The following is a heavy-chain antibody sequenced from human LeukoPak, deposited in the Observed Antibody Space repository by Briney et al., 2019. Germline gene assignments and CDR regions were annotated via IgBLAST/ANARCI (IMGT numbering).Heavy chain of an antibody. CDR2: INDSDDRT. J-gene: IGHJ6*03. D-gene: IGHD2-2*01. CDR1: GFTVSTNY. V-gene: IGHV3-53*01. CDR3: AKGPGLQFYYYYMDV. Sequence: PGGSLRLSCAASGFTVSTNYMSWVRQAPGKGLEWVSGINDSDDRTYYADAVKGRLTIPRDNSKNTVYLQMNSLRAEDTAVYYCAKGPGLQFYYYYMDVWGKGTTVTVSS.